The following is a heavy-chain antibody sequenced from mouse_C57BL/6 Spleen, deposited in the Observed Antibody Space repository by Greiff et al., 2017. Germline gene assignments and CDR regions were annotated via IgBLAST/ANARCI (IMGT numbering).Heavy chain of an antibody. Sequence: QVQLQQPGAELVMPGASVKLSCKASGYTFTSYWMHWVKQRPGQGLEWIGEIDPSDSYTNYNQKFKGKSTLTVDKSSSTAYMQLSSLTSEDSAVYYCARRYYGSSYWYFEVWGTGTTVTVSS. CDR2: IDPSDSYT. D-gene: IGHD1-1*01. CDR3: ARRYYGSSYWYFEV. J-gene: IGHJ1*03. CDR1: GYTFTSYW. V-gene: IGHV1-69*01.